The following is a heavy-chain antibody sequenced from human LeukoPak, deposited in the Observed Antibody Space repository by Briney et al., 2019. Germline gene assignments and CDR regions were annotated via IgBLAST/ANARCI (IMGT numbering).Heavy chain of an antibody. CDR3: ARAIAYYDSSGYYFTFDY. Sequence: ASVKVSCKASGGTFSSYAISWVRQAPGQGLEWMGGIIPIFGTANYAQKFQGRVTITADESTSTAYMELSSLRSEDTAVYYCARAIAYYDSSGYYFTFDYWGQGTLVTVSS. CDR2: IIPIFGTA. CDR1: GGTFSSYA. D-gene: IGHD3-22*01. V-gene: IGHV1-69*13. J-gene: IGHJ4*02.